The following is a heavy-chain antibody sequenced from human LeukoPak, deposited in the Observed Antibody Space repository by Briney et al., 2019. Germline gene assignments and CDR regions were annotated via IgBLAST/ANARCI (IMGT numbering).Heavy chain of an antibody. CDR2: IYYSGRT. V-gene: IGHV4-39*07. CDR1: GGSISSSNYY. J-gene: IGHJ3*02. CDR3: ARDSALVDAFDI. D-gene: IGHD3-10*01. Sequence: PSETLSLTCSVSGGSISSSNYYWGWIRQPPGKGLEWIGSIYYSGRTYYNPSLKSRVTISVDTSKNQFSLKLSSVTAADTAVYYCARDSALVDAFDIWGQGTMVTVSS.